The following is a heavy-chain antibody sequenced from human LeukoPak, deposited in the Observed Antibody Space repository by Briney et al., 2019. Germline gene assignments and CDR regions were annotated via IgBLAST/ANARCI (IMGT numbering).Heavy chain of an antibody. V-gene: IGHV4-39*07. CDR3: ARAQRYSGSYQKNAFDI. D-gene: IGHD1-26*01. CDR2: IYYSGST. CDR1: GGSISSSSYY. J-gene: IGHJ3*02. Sequence: SETLSLTCTVSGGSISSSSYYWGWIRQPPGKGLEWIGSIYYSGSTYYNPSLKSRVTISVDTSKNQFSLKLSSVTAADTAVYYCARAQRYSGSYQKNAFDIWGQGTMVTVSS.